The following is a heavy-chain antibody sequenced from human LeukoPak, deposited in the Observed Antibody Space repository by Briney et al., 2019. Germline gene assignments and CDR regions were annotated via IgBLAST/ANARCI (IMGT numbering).Heavy chain of an antibody. Sequence: PGGSLRLSCAASGFTFSSYAMHWVRQAPGKGLEWVAVISYDGSNKYYADSVKGRFTISRDSAKNTLYLQMNSLRAEDTAVYYCARGRSRWELTQREDYWGQGTLVTVSS. J-gene: IGHJ4*02. CDR2: ISYDGSNK. CDR3: ARGRSRWELTQREDY. V-gene: IGHV3-30-3*01. CDR1: GFTFSSYA. D-gene: IGHD1-26*01.